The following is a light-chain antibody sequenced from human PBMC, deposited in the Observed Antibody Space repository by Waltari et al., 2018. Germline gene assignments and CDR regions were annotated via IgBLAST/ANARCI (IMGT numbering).Light chain of an antibody. Sequence: HSVLTQPPSASGTPGQRVTIPCSGRSSNIRSHTVIWYQLLPGTAPKLLIYSNNLRPSEVPDRSSGYKSGTSSSLAISGLQSEDEDDYYCAAWDDSLNGLVFGGGTKLTVL. CDR1: SSNIRSHT. J-gene: IGLJ3*02. CDR2: SNN. V-gene: IGLV1-44*01. CDR3: AAWDDSLNGLV.